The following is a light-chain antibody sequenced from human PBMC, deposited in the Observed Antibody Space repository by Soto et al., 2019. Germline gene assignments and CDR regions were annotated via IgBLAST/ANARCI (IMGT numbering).Light chain of an antibody. J-gene: IGLJ2*01. V-gene: IGLV2-14*02. CDR3: TSYTSSDTVI. Sequence: QSALTQPASVSGSPGQSITISCTGTSSDVGAYDLVSWYQHHPGKVPKLIIYEATKWPSGVSHRFSGSKSGSTASLTISGLQAEDEADYFCTSYTSSDTVIFGGGTKLTVL. CDR1: SSDVGAYDL. CDR2: EAT.